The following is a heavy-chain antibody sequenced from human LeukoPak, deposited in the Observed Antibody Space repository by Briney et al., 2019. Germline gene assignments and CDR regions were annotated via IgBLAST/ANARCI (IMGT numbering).Heavy chain of an antibody. CDR2: IWYDGSNK. CDR3: VREAGYCASVCLKSNWFDP. V-gene: IGHV3-33*01. Sequence: GGSLRLSCAASGFTFSSYGMHWVRQAPGKGLEWVAVIWYDGSNKYYADSVKGRFTISRDNSKNMVYLQMNSLRDEDTALYYCVREAGYCASVCLKSNWFDPWGQGTLVTVSS. D-gene: IGHD2-15*01. CDR1: GFTFSSYG. J-gene: IGHJ5*02.